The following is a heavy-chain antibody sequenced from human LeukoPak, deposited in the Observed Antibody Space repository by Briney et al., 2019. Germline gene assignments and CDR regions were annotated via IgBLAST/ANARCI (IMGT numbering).Heavy chain of an antibody. Sequence: GESLRLSCAASEFTFSSFWMHWVRQAPGKGLVWVSRINSEGSGLRYADSVKGRFTISRDNSKNTLYLQLNSLRAEDTAVYYCARAQWLRLGPGDYWGQGTLVTVSS. V-gene: IGHV3-74*01. CDR2: INSEGSGL. J-gene: IGHJ4*02. D-gene: IGHD5-12*01. CDR1: EFTFSSFW. CDR3: ARAQWLRLGPGDY.